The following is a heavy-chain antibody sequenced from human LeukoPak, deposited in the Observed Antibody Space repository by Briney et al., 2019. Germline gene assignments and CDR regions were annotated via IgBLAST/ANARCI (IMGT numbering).Heavy chain of an antibody. CDR3: ARGHRIAAAGTSRYWFDP. Sequence: ASVKVSCKASGYTFTSYDINWVRQATGQGLEWMGWMNPNSGNTGYAQKFQGRVTMTRNTSISTAYMELSSLRSEGTAVYYCARGHRIAAAGTSRYWFDPWGQGTLVTVSS. J-gene: IGHJ5*02. D-gene: IGHD6-13*01. CDR2: MNPNSGNT. CDR1: GYTFTSYD. V-gene: IGHV1-8*01.